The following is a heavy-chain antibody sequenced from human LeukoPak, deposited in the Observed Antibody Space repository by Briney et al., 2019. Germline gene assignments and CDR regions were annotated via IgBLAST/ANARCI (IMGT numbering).Heavy chain of an antibody. Sequence: ASVKVPCKASGYTFTGYYIHWVRQAPGQGLEWMGRINPNSGDTYSAQKFEGRVTMTRDTSISTAYMELSRLTSDDTAVYYCATGIAVAGRVQRDYFDYWGQGTLVTVSS. CDR1: GYTFTGYY. CDR2: INPNSGDT. J-gene: IGHJ4*02. CDR3: ATGIAVAGRVQRDYFDY. V-gene: IGHV1-2*06. D-gene: IGHD6-19*01.